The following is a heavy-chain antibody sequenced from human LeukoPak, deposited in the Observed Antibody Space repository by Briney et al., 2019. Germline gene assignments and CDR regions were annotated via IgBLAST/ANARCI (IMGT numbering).Heavy chain of an antibody. CDR2: INHSGST. D-gene: IGHD2-2*01. CDR1: GFTFGDYA. Sequence: AGGSLRLSCTASGFTFGDYAMSWVRQAPGKGLEWIGEINHSGSTNYNPSLKSRVTISVDTSKNQFSLKLSSVTAADTAVYYCASRYCSSTSCYHNWFDPWGQGTLVTVSS. V-gene: IGHV4-34*01. J-gene: IGHJ5*02. CDR3: ASRYCSSTSCYHNWFDP.